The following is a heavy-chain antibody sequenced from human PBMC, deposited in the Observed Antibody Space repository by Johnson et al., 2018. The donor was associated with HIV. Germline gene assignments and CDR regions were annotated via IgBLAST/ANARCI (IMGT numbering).Heavy chain of an antibody. D-gene: IGHD3-22*01. CDR2: IQYDGSNK. CDR1: GFTFSSYG. J-gene: IGHJ3*02. Sequence: QVQLVESGGGVVQPGRSLRLSCAASGFTFSSYGIHWVRQAPGKGLEWLTFIQYDGSNKYSTESVKGRFTIARDNSKKSVHLQMNSLRIEDTAVYFCAKETRDSRSAFDIWGQGTMVTVSS. V-gene: IGHV3-30*18. CDR3: AKETRDSRSAFDI.